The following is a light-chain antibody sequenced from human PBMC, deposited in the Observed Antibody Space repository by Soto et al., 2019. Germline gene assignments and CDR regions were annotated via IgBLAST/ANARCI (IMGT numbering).Light chain of an antibody. CDR3: SSYTSSGTLVL. V-gene: IGLV2-14*01. J-gene: IGLJ2*01. CDR2: DVS. CDR1: SSDVGDYDY. Sequence: QSALTQPASVSGSPGQSITISCTGTSSDVGDYDYVSWYQQHQGKAPKLMFYDVSNRPSGVSNRFSGSKSGNTASLTISGLQAEDEGDYYCSSYTSSGTLVLFGGGTKLTVL.